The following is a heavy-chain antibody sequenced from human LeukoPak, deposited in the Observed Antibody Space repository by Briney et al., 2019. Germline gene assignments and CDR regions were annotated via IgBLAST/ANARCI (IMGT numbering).Heavy chain of an antibody. Sequence: GGSLRLSCAASGFTFSTYWMSWVRQAPGKGLEWVGRIKPKTDGETTEYAAPVKDRFSISRDDSKSMMYLQMNSLKTEDTAVYYCITPLPYSAQGGQGTLVTVSS. D-gene: IGHD2-21*01. V-gene: IGHV3-15*01. CDR2: IKPKTDGETT. CDR3: ITPLPYSAQ. CDR1: GFTFSTYW. J-gene: IGHJ4*02.